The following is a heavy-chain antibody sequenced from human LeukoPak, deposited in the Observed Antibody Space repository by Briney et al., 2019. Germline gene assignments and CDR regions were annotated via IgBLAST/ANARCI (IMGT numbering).Heavy chain of an antibody. V-gene: IGHV1-2*02. CDR2: INPNSGGT. Sequence: ASVKVSCKASGYTFTSYYMHWVRQAPGQGLEWMGWINPNSGGTNYAQKLQGRVTMTRDTSISTAYMELSRLRSDDTAVYYCARGATAMALNWFDPWGQGTLVTVSS. CDR3: ARGATAMALNWFDP. D-gene: IGHD5-18*01. J-gene: IGHJ5*02. CDR1: GYTFTSYY.